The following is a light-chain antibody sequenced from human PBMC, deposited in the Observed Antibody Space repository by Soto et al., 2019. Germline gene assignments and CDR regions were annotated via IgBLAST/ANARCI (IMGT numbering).Light chain of an antibody. CDR3: AAWGDRLNTGV. J-gene: IGLJ3*02. Sequence: QSVLTQPPSASGTPGQRVTISCSGSSSNIGSNAVTWYQHFPGTAPKVLIYSDHQRPSGVPDRFSGCKSGTSASLAISGLRAEDEADYFCAAWGDRLNTGVFGGGTKVTVL. CDR2: SDH. CDR1: SSNIGSNA. V-gene: IGLV1-44*01.